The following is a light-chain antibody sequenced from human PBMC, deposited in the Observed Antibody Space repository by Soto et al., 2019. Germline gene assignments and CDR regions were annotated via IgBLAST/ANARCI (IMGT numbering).Light chain of an antibody. CDR2: DAS. J-gene: IGKJ5*01. CDR1: QSVSSY. V-gene: IGKV3-11*01. Sequence: EIVLTQSPATLSLSPGDRATLSCRASQSVSSYLAGYQQKPGQPPRLLIYDASNRATGIPARFSGSGSGTDFTLTISSLEPAEFAVFYCQHYGSSPLITFGRGTRLEIK. CDR3: QHYGSSPLIT.